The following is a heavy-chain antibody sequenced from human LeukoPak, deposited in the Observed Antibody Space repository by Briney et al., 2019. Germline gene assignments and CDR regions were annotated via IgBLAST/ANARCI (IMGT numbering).Heavy chain of an antibody. J-gene: IGHJ4*02. D-gene: IGHD5-12*01. CDR1: GFTFSSYA. CDR3: ARDERGYSGYVDY. CDR2: ISYDGSNK. V-gene: IGHV3-30*04. Sequence: PGRSLGLSCAASGFTFSSYAMHWVRQAPGKGLEWVAVISYDGSNKYYADSVKGRFTISRDNSKNTLYLQMNSLRAEDTAVYYCARDERGYSGYVDYWGQGTLVTVSS.